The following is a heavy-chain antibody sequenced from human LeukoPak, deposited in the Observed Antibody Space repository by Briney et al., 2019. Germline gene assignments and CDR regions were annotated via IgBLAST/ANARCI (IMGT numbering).Heavy chain of an antibody. CDR3: ARIQLGGSGDY. CDR2: ISAFNGQT. D-gene: IGHD5-24*01. V-gene: IGHV1-18*01. CDR1: GYVFINYS. Sequence: ASVKVSCKASGYVFINYSFTWLRQAPGQGLEWMGWISAFNGQTHYAQNFQGRVTMTTDTSTNTAYMELRSLTSDDTAVYYCARIQLGGSGDYWGQGTLVTVSS. J-gene: IGHJ4*02.